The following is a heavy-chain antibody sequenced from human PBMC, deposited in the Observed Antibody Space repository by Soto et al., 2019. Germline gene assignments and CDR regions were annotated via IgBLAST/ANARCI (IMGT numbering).Heavy chain of an antibody. J-gene: IGHJ4*02. V-gene: IGHV3-74*01. D-gene: IGHD6-6*01. CDR2: INDDGTRT. CDR3: IRGPRPSSVGTGAF. CDR1: GFVFNMYW. Sequence: GGSLRLSCAASGFVFNMYWMHWVRQVPGEGPEWVTRINDDGTRTDYADSAKGRFTISRDNAKDILYLQTNALRVDDTAVYYCIRGPRPSSVGTGAFWGQGTLVTVSS.